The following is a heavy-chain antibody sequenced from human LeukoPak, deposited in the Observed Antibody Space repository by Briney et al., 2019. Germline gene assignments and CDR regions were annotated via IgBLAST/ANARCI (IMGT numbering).Heavy chain of an antibody. CDR3: AREGGYSGYDPDYFDY. CDR2: IIPILGIA. V-gene: IGHV1-69*04. J-gene: IGHJ4*02. CDR1: GGTFSSYA. Sequence: GASVKVSCKASGGTFSSYAISWVRQAPGQGLEWMGRIIPILGIANYAQKFQGRVTITADKSTSTACMELSSLRSEDTAVYYCAREGGYSGYDPDYFDYWGQGTLVTVSS. D-gene: IGHD5-12*01.